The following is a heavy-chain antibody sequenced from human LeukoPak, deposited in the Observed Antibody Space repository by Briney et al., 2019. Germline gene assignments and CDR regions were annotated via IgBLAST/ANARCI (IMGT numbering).Heavy chain of an antibody. V-gene: IGHV1-18*01. Sequence: ASVKVSCKASGYTFTSYDINWVRQATGQGLEWMGWMNPNSGNTNYAQKLQGRVTMTTDTSTSTAYMELRSLRSDDTAVYYCARDREDSSSWYPYLRPDYYYYYGMDVWGQGTTVTVSS. D-gene: IGHD6-13*01. CDR2: MNPNSGNT. CDR3: ARDREDSSSWYPYLRPDYYYYYGMDV. J-gene: IGHJ6*02. CDR1: GYTFTSYD.